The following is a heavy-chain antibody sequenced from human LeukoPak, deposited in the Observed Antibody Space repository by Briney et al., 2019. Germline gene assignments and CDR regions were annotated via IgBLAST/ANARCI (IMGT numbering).Heavy chain of an antibody. CDR3: ARLYYYDSSGYYHFFDY. J-gene: IGHJ4*02. Sequence: ASVKVSCKASGYTFTGYYIHWVRRAPGQGLEWMGWINPNSGGTNSAQKFQGRVTMTRDTSISTAYMELSRLRSDDTAVYYCARLYYYDSSGYYHFFDYWGQGTLVTVSS. D-gene: IGHD3-22*01. V-gene: IGHV1-2*02. CDR1: GYTFTGYY. CDR2: INPNSGGT.